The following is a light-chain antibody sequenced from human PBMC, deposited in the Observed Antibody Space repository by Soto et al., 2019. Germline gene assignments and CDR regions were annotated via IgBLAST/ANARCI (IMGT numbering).Light chain of an antibody. CDR3: QQYNTYST. Sequence: DIQMTQSPSTLSASVGDRVTITCRASQSVRNWLAWYQQRPGKAPKLLIYDAPSLESGVPSRFRGSGSGTEFTLTISSLQPDDFATYFCQQYNTYSTFGQGTKVEI. CDR2: DAP. V-gene: IGKV1-5*01. CDR1: QSVRNW. J-gene: IGKJ1*01.